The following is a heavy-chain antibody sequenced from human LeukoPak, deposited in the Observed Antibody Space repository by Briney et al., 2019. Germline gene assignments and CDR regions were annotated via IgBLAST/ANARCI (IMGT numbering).Heavy chain of an antibody. D-gene: IGHD6-13*01. CDR1: GYSFTSYW. V-gene: IGHV5-51*01. J-gene: IGHJ5*02. CDR3: ARQAAAGSAGNWFDP. CDR2: IYPGDSDT. Sequence: GESLKISCKGSGYSFTSYWIGWVRQMPGKGLEWMGIIYPGDSDTRYSPSFQGQVTISADKSISTAHLQWSSLKASDTAMYYCARQAAAGSAGNWFDPWGQGTLVTVSS.